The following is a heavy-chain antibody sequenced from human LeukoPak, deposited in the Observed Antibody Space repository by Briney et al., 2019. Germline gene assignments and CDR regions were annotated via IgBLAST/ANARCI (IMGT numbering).Heavy chain of an antibody. CDR3: ARNSAAAGYGMDV. CDR2: INHSGSP. Sequence: PSETLSLTCAVYGGSFSVYYWSWIRHPPGRGLEWNGEINHSGSPNYNPSLKSRVTISVDTSKNQFSLKLGSVTAADTAVYYCARNSAAAGYGMDVWGKGTTVGVCS. V-gene: IGHV4-34*01. J-gene: IGHJ6*04. D-gene: IGHD6-13*01. CDR1: GGSFSVYY.